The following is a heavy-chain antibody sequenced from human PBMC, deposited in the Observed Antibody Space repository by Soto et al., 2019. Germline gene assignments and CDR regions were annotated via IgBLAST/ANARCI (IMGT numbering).Heavy chain of an antibody. J-gene: IGHJ4*02. D-gene: IGHD2-2*03. Sequence: EVQLLESGGDLIQPGGSLRLSCAASGFTFSTYAMTWVRQAPGKGLEWVSYISGTSETIFYADSVKGRFTISRDNAKNSLYLQLNSLRDEETAVYYCATGYCRSDNCHFTHWGQGTLVTVSS. CDR2: ISGTSETI. CDR3: ATGYCRSDNCHFTH. V-gene: IGHV3-48*02. CDR1: GFTFSTYA.